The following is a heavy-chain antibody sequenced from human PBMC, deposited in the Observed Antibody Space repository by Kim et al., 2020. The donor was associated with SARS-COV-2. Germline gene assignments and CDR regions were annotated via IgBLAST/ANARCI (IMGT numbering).Heavy chain of an antibody. Sequence: ASVKVSCKASGYTFTGYYMHWVRQAPGQGLEWMGRINPNSGGTNYAQKFQGRVTMTRDTSISTAYMELSRLRSDDTAVYYCARVAYDDFWSGRGGWFDPWGQGTLVTVSS. CDR2: INPNSGGT. D-gene: IGHD3-3*01. CDR3: ARVAYDDFWSGRGGWFDP. V-gene: IGHV1-2*06. J-gene: IGHJ5*02. CDR1: GYTFTGYY.